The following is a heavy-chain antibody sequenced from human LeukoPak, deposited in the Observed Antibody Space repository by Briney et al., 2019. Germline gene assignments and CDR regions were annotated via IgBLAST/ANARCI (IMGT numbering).Heavy chain of an antibody. CDR1: GFTFSSYV. CDR2: IRYDGSNK. V-gene: IGHV3-30*02. CDR3: AKDATIVVVPAAMDFDY. J-gene: IGHJ4*02. D-gene: IGHD2-2*01. Sequence: GGSLRLSCAASGFTFSSYVMHWVRQAPGKGLEWVAFIRYDGSNKYYADSVKGRFTISRDNSKNTLYLQMNSLRAEDTAVYYCAKDATIVVVPAAMDFDYWGQGTLVTVSS.